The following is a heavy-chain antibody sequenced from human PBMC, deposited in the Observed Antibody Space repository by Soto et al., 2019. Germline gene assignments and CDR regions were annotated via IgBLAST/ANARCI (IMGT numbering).Heavy chain of an antibody. CDR3: ERSIASSGFYFSNC. CDR2: SHHTGST. V-gene: IGHV4-59*01. D-gene: IGHD3-22*01. J-gene: IGHJ4*02. Sequence: PSETLSLTGTVSGGFISSYYWSWIRQSPGKGLELIGDSHHTGSTNYNPSLKSRGTMSLDTPRNQCSLKLYYVTAEDTAVYYCERSIASSGFYFSNCWGQGNLVTVSS. CDR1: GGFISSYY.